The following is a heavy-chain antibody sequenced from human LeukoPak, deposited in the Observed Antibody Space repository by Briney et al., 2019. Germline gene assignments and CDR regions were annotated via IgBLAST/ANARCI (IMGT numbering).Heavy chain of an antibody. D-gene: IGHD1-26*01. CDR1: GFTFSSYS. CDR3: ARYSGTFSNSYFDC. V-gene: IGHV3-66*01. J-gene: IGHJ4*02. CDR2: IYSGRST. Sequence: GGSLRLSCAASGFTFSSYSMNWVRQAPGKGLEWVALIYSGRSTYYADSLKGRFIISRDNSKNTLYLQMNSLRAEDTAVYYCARYSGTFSNSYFDCWGQGTLVTVSS.